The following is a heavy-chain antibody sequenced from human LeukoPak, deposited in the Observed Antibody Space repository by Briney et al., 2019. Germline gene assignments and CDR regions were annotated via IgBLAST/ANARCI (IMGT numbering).Heavy chain of an antibody. CDR3: ARAAYSSSWYDY. V-gene: IGHV3-21*01. Sequence: GGSLRLSCAASGFTFSSYSMNWVRQAPGKGLEWVSSISSSSSCIYYADSVKGRFTISRDNAKNSLYLQMNSLRAEDTAVYYCARAAYSSSWYDYWGQGTLVTVSS. D-gene: IGHD6-13*01. CDR2: ISSSSSCI. CDR1: GFTFSSYS. J-gene: IGHJ4*02.